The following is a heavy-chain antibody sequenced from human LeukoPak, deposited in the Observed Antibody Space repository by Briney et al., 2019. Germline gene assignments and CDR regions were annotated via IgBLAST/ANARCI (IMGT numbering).Heavy chain of an antibody. J-gene: IGHJ4*02. CDR3: ARGIVVYAIEGGFDY. Sequence: PPETLSLTCAVYGGSFSDYYWSWIRQSPGKGLEWIGEISPSGSTNYKTSLKSRVTISMDTSKNQFSLKLSSVTAADTAVYYCARGIVVYAIEGGFDYWGQGTLVTVSS. D-gene: IGHD2-8*02. V-gene: IGHV4-34*01. CDR1: GGSFSDYY. CDR2: ISPSGST.